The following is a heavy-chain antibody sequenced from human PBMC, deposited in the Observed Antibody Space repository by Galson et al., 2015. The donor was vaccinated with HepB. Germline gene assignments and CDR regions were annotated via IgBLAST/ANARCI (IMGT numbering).Heavy chain of an antibody. D-gene: IGHD5-18*01. CDR3: ARDWRGYSYGASYSSSWYYYYYGMDV. CDR1: GFTFSSYE. CDR2: ISSSGSTI. Sequence: SLRLSCAASGFTFSSYEMNWVRQAPGKGLEWVSYISSSGSTIYYADSVKGRFTISRDNAKNSLYLQMNSLRAEDTAVYYCARDWRGYSYGASYSSSWYYYYYGMDVWGQGTTVTVSS. V-gene: IGHV3-48*03. J-gene: IGHJ6*02.